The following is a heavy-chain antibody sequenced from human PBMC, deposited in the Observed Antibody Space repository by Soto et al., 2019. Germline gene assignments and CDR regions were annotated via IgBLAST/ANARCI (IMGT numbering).Heavy chain of an antibody. CDR3: ARGGYCSGGSCYSADY. J-gene: IGHJ4*02. Sequence: SVKVSCKASGGTFSSYAISWVRQAPGQGLEWMGRIIPICGTASYAQKFQGRVTMTGDASTSTAYMELSSLRSEDTAVYYCARGGYCSGGSCYSADYWGQGTLVTVSS. D-gene: IGHD2-15*01. CDR2: IIPICGTA. CDR1: GGTFSSYA. V-gene: IGHV1-69*13.